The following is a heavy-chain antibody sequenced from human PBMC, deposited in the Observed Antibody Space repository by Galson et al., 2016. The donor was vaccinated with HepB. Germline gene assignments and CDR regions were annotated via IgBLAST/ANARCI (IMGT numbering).Heavy chain of an antibody. V-gene: IGHV1-69*06. CDR1: GGSFSNYP. D-gene: IGHD1-26*01. Sequence: SVKVSCKASGGSFSNYPVSWVRQAPGQGLVWLGGIIPFFGTTGYAQKFQGRVTITADKSTTTVYMELSSLISEDTAIYYCAKYSGSPGDYGMDVWGQGTTVTVSS. CDR3: AKYSGSPGDYGMDV. J-gene: IGHJ6*02. CDR2: IIPFFGTT.